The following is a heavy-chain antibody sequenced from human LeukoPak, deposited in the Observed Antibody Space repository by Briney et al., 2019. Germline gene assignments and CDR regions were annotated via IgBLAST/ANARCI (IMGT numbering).Heavy chain of an antibody. CDR3: VREYSSSSGRAFDI. V-gene: IGHV3-74*01. D-gene: IGHD6-6*01. CDR2: ISTDGSST. Sequence: GRSLRLSRAASGFTFSSYWMHWVRHAPGQRLGWASPISTDGSSTNSADSVKGRLTISRDNAKNTLYLQMNSLRAEDTAVYYCVREYSSSSGRAFDIWGQGTMVTVSP. CDR1: GFTFSSYW. J-gene: IGHJ3*02.